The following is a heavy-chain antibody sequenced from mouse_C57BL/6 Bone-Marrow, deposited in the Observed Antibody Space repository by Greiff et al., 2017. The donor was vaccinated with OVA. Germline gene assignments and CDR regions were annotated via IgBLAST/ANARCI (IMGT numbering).Heavy chain of an antibody. Sequence: VQRVESGAELARPGASVKLSCKASGYTFTSYGISWVKQRTGQGLEWIGEIYPRSGNTYYNEKFKGKATLTADKSSSTAYMGLRSLTSEDSAVYFCARSGDYAGDWYFDVWGTGTTVTVSS. V-gene: IGHV1-81*01. CDR3: ARSGDYAGDWYFDV. D-gene: IGHD2-4*01. J-gene: IGHJ1*03. CDR2: IYPRSGNT. CDR1: GYTFTSYG.